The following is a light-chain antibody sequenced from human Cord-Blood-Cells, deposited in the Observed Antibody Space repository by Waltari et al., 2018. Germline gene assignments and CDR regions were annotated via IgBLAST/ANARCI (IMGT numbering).Light chain of an antibody. CDR3: QSYDSSLSGSYV. J-gene: IGLJ1*01. V-gene: IGLV1-40*01. CDR2: GNS. Sequence: QSVLTQPPSVSGAPGQRVTISCTGSSSHIGAGYDVHWYQQLPGTAPKLLIYGNSNRPSGVPDRFSGSKSGTSASLAITGLQAEDEADYYCQSYDSSLSGSYVFGTGTKVTVL. CDR1: SSHIGAGYD.